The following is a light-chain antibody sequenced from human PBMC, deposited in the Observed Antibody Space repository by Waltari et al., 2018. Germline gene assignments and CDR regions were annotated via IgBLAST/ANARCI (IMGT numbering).Light chain of an antibody. V-gene: IGLV6-57*02. CDR2: EDD. CDR3: QSYDSSNPVV. J-gene: IGLJ3*02. Sequence: QNRPSPAPSTVMYEDDQRPWAVPIPDPVSSDSSANTASLTISGLKAEDEADYYCQSYDSSNPVVFGGGTALTVL.